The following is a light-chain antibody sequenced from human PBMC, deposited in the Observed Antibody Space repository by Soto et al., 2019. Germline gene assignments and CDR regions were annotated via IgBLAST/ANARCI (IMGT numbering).Light chain of an antibody. CDR2: ENH. Sequence: QSVLTQPPSVSAAPGQKVAISCSGSSPNIGNDFVSWYQQLPGTAPKLLIYENHKRPSGIPDRFSGSKSGTSATLGITGLQTGDEADYYCETWDSSLSAAVFGGGTQLT. V-gene: IGLV1-51*02. CDR3: ETWDSSLSAAV. CDR1: SPNIGNDF. J-gene: IGLJ7*01.